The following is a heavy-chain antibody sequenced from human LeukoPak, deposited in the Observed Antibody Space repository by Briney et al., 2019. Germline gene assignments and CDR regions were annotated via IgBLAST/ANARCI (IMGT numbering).Heavy chain of an antibody. J-gene: IGHJ4*02. CDR2: ISGSGSST. V-gene: IGHV3-23*01. CDR1: GFTFSSYA. Sequence: GGSLRLSCAASGFTFSSYAMNWVRQAPGKGLEWVSFISGSGSSTHYADSVKGRFTISRDNSNNTLYLQINSLRADDTAAYYCAKGVQYDFWSGYTLEYFDVWGKGTLVTVSS. CDR3: AKGVQYDFWSGYTLEYFDV. D-gene: IGHD3-3*01.